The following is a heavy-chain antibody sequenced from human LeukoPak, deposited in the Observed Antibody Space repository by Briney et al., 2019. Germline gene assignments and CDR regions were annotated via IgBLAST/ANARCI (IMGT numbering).Heavy chain of an antibody. CDR2: IYYSGST. CDR1: GGSISSSSYY. J-gene: IGHJ4*02. D-gene: IGHD3-22*01. CDR3: ARRYYYDSSGYQFDY. Sequence: SETLSLTRTVSGGSISSSSYYWGWIRQPPGKGLEWIGSIYYSGSTYYNPSLKSRVTISVDTSKNQFSLKLSSVTAADTAVYYCARRYYYDSSGYQFDYWGQGTLVTVSS. V-gene: IGHV4-39*01.